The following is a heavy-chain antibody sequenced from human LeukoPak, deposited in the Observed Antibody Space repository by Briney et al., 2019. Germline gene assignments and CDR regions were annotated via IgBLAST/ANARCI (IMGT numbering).Heavy chain of an antibody. CDR2: INTNGGST. CDR1: GYTLTSYY. Sequence: ASVKVSCTASGYTLTSYYMHWVRQAPGQGLEWMGLINTNGGSTSYAQTLQGRVTITRDTSKGTLYMQLNSLRSEDTAVYYCARDFVGYCSGGSCYRFDYWGQGTLVTVSS. V-gene: IGHV1-46*04. D-gene: IGHD2-15*01. CDR3: ARDFVGYCSGGSCYRFDY. J-gene: IGHJ4*02.